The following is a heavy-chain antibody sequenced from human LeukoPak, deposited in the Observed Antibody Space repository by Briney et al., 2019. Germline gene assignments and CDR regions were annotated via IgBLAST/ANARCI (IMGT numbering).Heavy chain of an antibody. CDR2: IYYSGST. Sequence: MSSETLSLTCTVSGGSISSSSYYWGWIRQPPGKGLEWIGSIYYSGSTYYNPSLKSRVTISVDTSKNQFSLKLSSVTAADTAVYYCARDSGSYWFDPWGQGTLVTVSS. CDR3: ARDSGSYWFDP. J-gene: IGHJ5*02. D-gene: IGHD1-26*01. V-gene: IGHV4-39*07. CDR1: GGSISSSSYY.